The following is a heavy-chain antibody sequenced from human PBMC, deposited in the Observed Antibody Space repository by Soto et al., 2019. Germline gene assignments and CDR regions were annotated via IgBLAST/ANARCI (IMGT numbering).Heavy chain of an antibody. Sequence: EVQLLESGGGLVQPGGSLRLSCAASGFTFSTYDMSWVRQAPGKGLEWVSTLGGSGDTTYYADSVKGRFTISRDISKNTLFLQMNSLRADDTAVYYCAIGGWCDDWGQGTLVTVSS. V-gene: IGHV3-23*01. J-gene: IGHJ4*02. CDR3: AIGGWCDD. CDR1: GFTFSTYD. D-gene: IGHD6-19*01. CDR2: LGGSGDTT.